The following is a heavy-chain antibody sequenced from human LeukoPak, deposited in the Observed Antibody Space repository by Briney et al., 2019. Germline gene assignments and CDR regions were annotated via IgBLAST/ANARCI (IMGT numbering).Heavy chain of an antibody. J-gene: IGHJ4*02. V-gene: IGHV4-4*02. D-gene: IGHD6-13*01. CDR2: IYHSGST. Sequence: PSETLSLTCAVSGVSISSGNWWSWVRQSPGKGLEWIGEIYHSGSTNYNPSLKSRVTISVDKPKNQFSLNLSSVTAADTAVYYCASRVGSSWYVYYFDYWGQGTLVTVSS. CDR1: GVSISSGNW. CDR3: ASRVGSSWYVYYFDY.